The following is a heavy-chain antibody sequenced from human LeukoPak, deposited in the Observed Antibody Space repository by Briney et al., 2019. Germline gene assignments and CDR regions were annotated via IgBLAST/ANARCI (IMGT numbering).Heavy chain of an antibody. CDR2: IYYNGST. CDR3: ARVGGGYDYRLYFDY. V-gene: IGHV4-59*01. Sequence: PSETLSLTCTVSGGSITNYFWSWIRQPPGKGLEWIGFIYYNGSTNYNPSLESRVTISVDTSKSQFSLKLSSVTAADTAVYYCARVGGGYDYRLYFDYWGQGTLVTVSS. D-gene: IGHD5-12*01. J-gene: IGHJ4*02. CDR1: GGSITNYF.